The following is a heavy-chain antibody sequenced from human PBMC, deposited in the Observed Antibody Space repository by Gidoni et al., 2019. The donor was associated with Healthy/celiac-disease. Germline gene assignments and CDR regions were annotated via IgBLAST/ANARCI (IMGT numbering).Heavy chain of an antibody. CDR2: IYHSGST. D-gene: IGHD3-22*01. V-gene: IGHV4-4*02. CDR3: ARLYYYDSSGYYYWYFDL. J-gene: IGHJ2*01. CDR1: GGSISSSNW. Sequence: QVQLQESGPGLVKPSGTLSLTCAVSGGSISSSNWWSWVRQPPGKGLEWIGEIYHSGSTNYNPSLKSRVTISVDKSKNQFSLKLSSVTAADTAVYYCARLYYYDSSGYYYWYFDLWGRGTLVTVSS.